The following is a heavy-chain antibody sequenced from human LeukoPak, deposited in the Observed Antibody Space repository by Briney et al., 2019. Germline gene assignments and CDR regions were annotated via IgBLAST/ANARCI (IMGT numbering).Heavy chain of an antibody. J-gene: IGHJ4*02. CDR1: GGSISSSSYY. CDR3: ARDLMGIAYRGAFYY. V-gene: IGHV4-39*07. Sequence: PSETLSLTCTVSGGSISSSSYYWGWIRQPPGKGLEWIGSIYYSGSTYYNPSLKSRVTIPVDTSKNQFSLKLSSVTAEDTAVYYCARDLMGIAYRGAFYYWGQGTLVTVSS. CDR2: IYYSGST. D-gene: IGHD6-13*01.